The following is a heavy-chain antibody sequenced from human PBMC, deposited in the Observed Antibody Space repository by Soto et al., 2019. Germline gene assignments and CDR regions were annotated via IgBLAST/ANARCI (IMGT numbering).Heavy chain of an antibody. J-gene: IGHJ6*03. CDR3: ARDGSPYPYYYYYMDV. D-gene: IGHD1-26*01. V-gene: IGHV1-2*04. CDR2: INPNSGGT. Sequence: QVQLVQSGAEVKKPGASVKVSCKASGYTFTGYYMHCVRQAPGQGLEWMGWINPNSGGTNYAQKFQGWVTMTRDTSISTAYMELSRLRSDDTAVYYCARDGSPYPYYYYYMDVWGKGTTVTVSS. CDR1: GYTFTGYY.